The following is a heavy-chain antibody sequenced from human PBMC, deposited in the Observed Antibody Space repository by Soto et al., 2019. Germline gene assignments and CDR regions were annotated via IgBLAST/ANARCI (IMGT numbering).Heavy chain of an antibody. CDR1: GFTFSSYA. CDR3: AGDYYYYYMDV. J-gene: IGHJ6*03. V-gene: IGHV3-23*01. Sequence: EVQLLESGGGLVQPGGSLRLSCAASGFTFSSYAMSWVRQAPGKGLEWVSAISGSGGSTYYADSVKGRFTISRDNSNNTLYLQMNGQRAEDTAVYYCAGDYYYYYMDVWGKGTTVTVSS. CDR2: ISGSGGST.